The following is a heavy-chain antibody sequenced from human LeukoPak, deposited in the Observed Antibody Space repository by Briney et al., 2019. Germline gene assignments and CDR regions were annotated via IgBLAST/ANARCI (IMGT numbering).Heavy chain of an antibody. CDR2: IGTAGDT. V-gene: IGHV3-13*01. Sequence: PGGSLRLSCAASGFTFSSYDMHWVRQATGKGLEWVSAIGTAGDTYYPGSAKGRFTISRENAKNSLYLQMNSLRAGDTAVYYCARVGYDGGFDYWGQGTLVTVSS. CDR1: GFTFSSYD. CDR3: ARVGYDGGFDY. D-gene: IGHD5-12*01. J-gene: IGHJ4*02.